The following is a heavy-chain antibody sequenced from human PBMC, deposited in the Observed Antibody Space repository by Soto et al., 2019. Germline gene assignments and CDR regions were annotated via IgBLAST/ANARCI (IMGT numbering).Heavy chain of an antibody. CDR3: ARSVGYRSGWWPYYFDY. CDR1: GVSISNGYY. D-gene: IGHD6-19*01. J-gene: IGHJ4*02. CDR2: IYHSGSF. V-gene: IGHV4-30-2*01. Sequence: SETLSLTYPVSGVSISNGYYWGWIRQPPGEGLEWIGYIYHSGSFLYNPSLKSRVTISLDRSKNQFSLRLRSVTAADTAVYYCARSVGYRSGWWPYYFDYWGQGALVNVSS.